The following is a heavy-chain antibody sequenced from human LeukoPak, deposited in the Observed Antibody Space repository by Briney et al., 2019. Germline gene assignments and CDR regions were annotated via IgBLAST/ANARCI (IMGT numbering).Heavy chain of an antibody. Sequence: GESLQISCKGSGYSFSSYWIGWVRQMPGKGLEWMGIIYPGDSDTRYSPSFQGQVTISADESINTAYLQWSSLKASDTAMYYCARELYCSGGSCYHFDYWGQGTLVTVSS. CDR3: ARELYCSGGSCYHFDY. CDR2: IYPGDSDT. D-gene: IGHD2-15*01. J-gene: IGHJ4*02. CDR1: GYSFSSYW. V-gene: IGHV5-51*01.